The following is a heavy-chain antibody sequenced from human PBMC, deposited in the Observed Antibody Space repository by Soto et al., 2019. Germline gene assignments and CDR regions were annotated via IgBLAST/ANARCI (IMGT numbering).Heavy chain of an antibody. CDR2: IDHSGHT. D-gene: IGHD1-7*01. J-gene: IGHJ4*02. V-gene: IGHV4-4*02. CDR1: SVSVSGSYW. CDR3: ARSNWNYVRTLDY. Sequence: QVQIQESGPGLVKPSGTLSLACSVSSVSVSGSYWCAWVRQPPGKGLEWIGEIDHSGHTNYNPSHKCRVTMSLDNSKNQFSLNLRSVTAADTAVYYCARSNWNYVRTLDYWGQGTQVIVSS.